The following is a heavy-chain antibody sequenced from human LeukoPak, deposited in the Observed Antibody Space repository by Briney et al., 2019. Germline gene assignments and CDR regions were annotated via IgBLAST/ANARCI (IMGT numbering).Heavy chain of an antibody. CDR1: GFTFSSYA. J-gene: IGHJ3*02. CDR2: ISYDGSNK. V-gene: IGHV3-30-3*01. Sequence: GGSLRLSCAASGFTFSSYAMHWVRQAPGKGLEWVAVISYDGSNKYYADSVKGRFTISGDNSKNTLYLQMNSLRAEDTAVYYCARGPFSPYSSRWYGAFDIWGQGTMVTVSS. CDR3: ARGPFSPYSSRWYGAFDI. D-gene: IGHD6-19*01.